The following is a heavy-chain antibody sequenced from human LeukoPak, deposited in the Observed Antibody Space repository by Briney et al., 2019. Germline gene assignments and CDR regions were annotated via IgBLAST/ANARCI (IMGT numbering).Heavy chain of an antibody. CDR1: GFTFSSYS. D-gene: IGHD6-13*01. V-gene: IGHV3-21*01. CDR2: ISSSSSYI. Sequence: GGSLRLSCAASGFTFSSYSMTWVRQAPGKGLEWVSSISSSSSYIYYADSVKGRFTISRDNAKNSLYLQMNSLRAEDTAVYYCARTAFIAAADYWGQGTLVTVSS. CDR3: ARTAFIAAADY. J-gene: IGHJ4*02.